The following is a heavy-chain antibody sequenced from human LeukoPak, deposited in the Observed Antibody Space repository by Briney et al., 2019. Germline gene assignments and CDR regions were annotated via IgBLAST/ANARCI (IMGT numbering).Heavy chain of an antibody. CDR3: TRDQTPYY. Sequence: HPGGSLRPSCAASGFTFSSYWMSWVRQAPGKGLEWVGRIKSKTDGGTTDYAAPVKGRFTISRDDSKNTLYQQMNSLKTEDTAVYYCTRDQTPYYWGQGTLVTVSS. CDR1: GFTFSSYW. V-gene: IGHV3-15*01. CDR2: IKSKTDGGTT. J-gene: IGHJ4*02.